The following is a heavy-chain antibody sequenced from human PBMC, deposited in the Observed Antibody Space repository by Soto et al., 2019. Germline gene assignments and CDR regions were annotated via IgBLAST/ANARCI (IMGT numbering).Heavy chain of an antibody. Sequence: GSLRLSCAASGFTFSSYAMHWVRQAPGKGLEWVAVISYDGSNKYYADSVKGRFTISRDNSKNTLYLQMNSLRAEDTAVYYCARYGEVVDDAFDICGQGTMVTV. CDR3: ARYGEVVDDAFDI. V-gene: IGHV3-30-3*01. CDR1: GFTFSSYA. J-gene: IGHJ3*02. D-gene: IGHD3-10*01. CDR2: ISYDGSNK.